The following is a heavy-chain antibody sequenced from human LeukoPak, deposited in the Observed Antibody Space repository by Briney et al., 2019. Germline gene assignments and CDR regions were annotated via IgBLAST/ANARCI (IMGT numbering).Heavy chain of an antibody. CDR3: ARNPPYSGSYGGDDDYFDY. V-gene: IGHV1-18*01. CDR1: GYTFTSYC. Sequence: ASVKVSCKASGYTFTSYCISWVRQAPGHRLESMGWISAYNGNTNYAQKLQGRVTMTTDTSTSTAYMELRSLRSDDTAVYYCARNPPYSGSYGGDDDYFDYWGQGTLVTVSS. D-gene: IGHD1-26*01. CDR2: ISAYNGNT. J-gene: IGHJ4*02.